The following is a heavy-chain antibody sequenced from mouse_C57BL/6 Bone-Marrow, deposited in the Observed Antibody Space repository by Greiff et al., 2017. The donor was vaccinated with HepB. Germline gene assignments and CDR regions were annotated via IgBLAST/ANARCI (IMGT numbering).Heavy chain of an antibody. V-gene: IGHV1-69*01. J-gene: IGHJ2*01. CDR2: IDPSDSYT. CDR1: GYTFTSYW. CDR3: ARDYDYYCDY. D-gene: IGHD2-4*01. Sequence: QVQLKQPGAELVMPGASVQLSCKASGYTFTSYWMHWVKQRPGQGLEWIGEIDPSDSYTNYNQQFKGKSTLTVDKSSSTAYMQLSSLTSEDSAVYYCARDYDYYCDYWGQGTTLTVSS.